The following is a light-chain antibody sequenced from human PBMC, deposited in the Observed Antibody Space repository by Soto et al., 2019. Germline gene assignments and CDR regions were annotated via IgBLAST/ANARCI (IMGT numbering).Light chain of an antibody. CDR1: SSNIGAGYD. V-gene: IGLV1-40*01. Sequence: QSVLTQPPSVSGAPGQRVTISCTGSSSNIGAGYDVHWYQQLPGTAPKLLIYGNSNRPSGVPDRFSGSKSGTSAALAITGLQAEDEADYYCQSYDSNLNEGVFGGGTKLTVL. CDR3: QSYDSNLNEGV. CDR2: GNS. J-gene: IGLJ3*02.